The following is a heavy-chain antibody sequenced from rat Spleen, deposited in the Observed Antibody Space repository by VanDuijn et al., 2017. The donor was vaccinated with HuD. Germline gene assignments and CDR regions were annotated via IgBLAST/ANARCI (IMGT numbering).Heavy chain of an antibody. CDR1: GFTFSDYD. J-gene: IGHJ2*01. V-gene: IGHV5S23*01. CDR2: ISTGGGNT. D-gene: IGHD1-5*01. Sequence: EVQLVESGGGLVQPGRSLKLSCSVSGFTFSDYDMAWVRQAPTKGLEWVASISTGGGNTYYRDSVKGRFTISRDNAKNTLYLQMDSLRSEDTATYYCAKDKDNIGTTFDYWGQGVMVTVSS. CDR3: AKDKDNIGTTFDY.